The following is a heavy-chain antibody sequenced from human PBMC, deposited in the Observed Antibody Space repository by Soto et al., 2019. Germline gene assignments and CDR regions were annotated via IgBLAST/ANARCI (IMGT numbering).Heavy chain of an antibody. CDR3: ARVPVGAYGKFDP. CDR1: GFALSSYW. Sequence: EVQLVESGAGLVKAGGSLRLSCAASGFALSSYWMHWVRRVPGKGLVWVSRINPDGSRTDYADSVRGLFTISRDNAKNTLFLQMNNLRAEDTALYHCARVPVGAYGKFDPWGQGTLVTVSS. J-gene: IGHJ5*02. V-gene: IGHV3-74*01. D-gene: IGHD2-8*02. CDR2: INPDGSRT.